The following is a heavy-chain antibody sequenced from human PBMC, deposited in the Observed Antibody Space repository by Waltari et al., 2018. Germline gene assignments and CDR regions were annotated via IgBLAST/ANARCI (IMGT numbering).Heavy chain of an antibody. D-gene: IGHD2-8*01. CDR3: ASRVYAIPFWYFDL. CDR1: GGSFSGYY. Sequence: QVQLQQWGAGLLKPSETLSLTCAVYGGSFSGYYWSWIRQPPGKGLEWIGEINHSGSTNYHPSLKSRVTISVDTSKNQFSLKLSSVTAADTAVYYCASRVYAIPFWYFDLWGRGTLVTVSS. V-gene: IGHV4-34*01. CDR2: INHSGST. J-gene: IGHJ2*01.